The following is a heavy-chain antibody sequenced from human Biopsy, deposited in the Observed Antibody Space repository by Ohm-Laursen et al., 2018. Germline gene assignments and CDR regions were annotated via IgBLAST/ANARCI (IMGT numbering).Heavy chain of an antibody. CDR1: GDSIARYY. Sequence: GTLSLTCAVSGDSIARYYWTWIRPSPGQGLEWIAYIYYSGRPNYNPSLKGRDVISVDRSRNHFFLKLTSATAADTAIYYCARVDRYNFDHYIMDAWGRGTTVTVSS. CDR3: ARVDRYNFDHYIMDA. CDR2: IYYSGRP. D-gene: IGHD1-20*01. J-gene: IGHJ6*02. V-gene: IGHV4-59*01.